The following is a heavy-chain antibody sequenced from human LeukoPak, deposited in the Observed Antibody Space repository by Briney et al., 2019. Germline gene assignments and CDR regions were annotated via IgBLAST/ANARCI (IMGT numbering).Heavy chain of an antibody. CDR3: AKENNDFDI. V-gene: IGHV3-30*18. CDR2: ISYDGREK. D-gene: IGHD2-8*01. Sequence: GGSLRLSCAASGFAFRSYAMHWVRQAPGKGLEWVAGISYDGREKWYGDSAKGRFTIFRDNSENTLYLQMNSLRAEDTAVYYCAKENNDFDIWGQGTMVTVSS. CDR1: GFAFRSYA. J-gene: IGHJ3*02.